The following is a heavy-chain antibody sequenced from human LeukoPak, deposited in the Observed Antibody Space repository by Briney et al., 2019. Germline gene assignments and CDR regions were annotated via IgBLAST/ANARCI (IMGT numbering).Heavy chain of an antibody. CDR3: ARDHSYGGNSEDY. J-gene: IGHJ4*02. Sequence: GGSLKLSCAASGFTFSSYSMNWVRPAPGKGLEWVSYISSSSTIYYADSVKGRFTISRDNAKYSLYLQMNSLRAEDTAVYYCARDHSYGGNSEDYWGQGTLVTVSS. V-gene: IGHV3-48*04. CDR1: GFTFSSYS. CDR2: ISSSSTI. D-gene: IGHD4-23*01.